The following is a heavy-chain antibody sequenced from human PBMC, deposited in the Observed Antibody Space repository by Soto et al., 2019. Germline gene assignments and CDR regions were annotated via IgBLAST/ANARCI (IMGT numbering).Heavy chain of an antibody. CDR2: IIPVFKST. V-gene: IGHV1-69*01. D-gene: IGHD3-16*02. J-gene: IGHJ1*01. Sequence: QVDLVQSGAEVKKPASSVRVSCQASGGTFNTYGITWVRHAPGHGLEWMGAIIPVFKSTSSAQRFRGRLSITADEASSTAYMELSGLTSADTAMYYCATAGFRCTAIQQFEHWSQGTLVTVS. CDR3: ATAGFRCTAIQQFEH. CDR1: GGTFNTYG.